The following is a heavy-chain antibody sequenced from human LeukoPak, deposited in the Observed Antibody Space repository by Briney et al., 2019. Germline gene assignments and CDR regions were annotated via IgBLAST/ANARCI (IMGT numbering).Heavy chain of an antibody. CDR2: IRQDGSDQ. CDR1: GFSFSRYW. Sequence: GGSLRLSCAVSGFSFSRYWMSWVRQAPGKGLEWVASIRQDGSDQHYVDSVKGRLTISRDNAKNSLYLQVNSLRAEDTAMYYCASAYDSSGYRAFDIWGQGTMVTVSS. CDR3: ASAYDSSGYRAFDI. J-gene: IGHJ3*02. D-gene: IGHD3-22*01. V-gene: IGHV3-7*02.